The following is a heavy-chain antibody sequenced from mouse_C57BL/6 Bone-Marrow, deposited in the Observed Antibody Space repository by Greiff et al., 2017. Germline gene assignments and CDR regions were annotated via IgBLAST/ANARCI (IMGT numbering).Heavy chain of an antibody. CDR3: ARSYYYAAWFAY. D-gene: IGHD1-1*01. J-gene: IGHJ3*01. V-gene: IGHV1-54*01. CDR1: GYAFTNYL. CDR2: INPGSGGT. Sequence: QVQLQQSGAELVRPGTSVKVSCKASGYAFTNYLIEGVKQRPGQGLEWIGVINPGSGGTNYNEKFKGKATLTADKSSSTAYMQLSSLTSEDSAVYFCARSYYYAAWFAYWGQGTLVTVSA.